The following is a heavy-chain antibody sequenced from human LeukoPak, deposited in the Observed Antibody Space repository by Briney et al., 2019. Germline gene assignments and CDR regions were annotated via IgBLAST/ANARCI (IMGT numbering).Heavy chain of an antibody. V-gene: IGHV3-30*18. J-gene: IGHJ4*02. CDR3: AKLLSDFWSGYHA. CDR1: GFIFSSYG. CDR2: ISYDGSNK. Sequence: PGGSLRLSCAASGFIFSSYGMHWVRQAPGKGLEWVAVISYDGSNKYYADSVRGRFTISRDDSKSTLYLQMNSQRAEDTAVYYCAKLLSDFWSGYHAWGQGTLVTVSS. D-gene: IGHD3-3*01.